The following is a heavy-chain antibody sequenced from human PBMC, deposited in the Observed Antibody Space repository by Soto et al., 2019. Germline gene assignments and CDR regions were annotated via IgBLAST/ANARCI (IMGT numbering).Heavy chain of an antibody. CDR3: ARGELDRTIDY. CDR1: GFTFSSRS. J-gene: IGHJ4*02. Sequence: EVQLVESGGGLVRAGGSLRLSCAASGFTFSSRSMNWVRQAPGKGLEWVAYISGSSRNIYYADSVKGRFTISRDNAKNSLYVQMNGLRDEDTAVYYCARGELDRTIDYWGQGTLVTVSS. D-gene: IGHD1-1*01. CDR2: ISGSSRNI. V-gene: IGHV3-48*02.